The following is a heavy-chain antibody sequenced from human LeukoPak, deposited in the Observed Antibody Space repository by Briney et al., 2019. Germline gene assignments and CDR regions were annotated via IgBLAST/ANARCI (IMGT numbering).Heavy chain of an antibody. V-gene: IGHV3-48*03. Sequence: AGGSLRLSCAASGFTFSSYEMNWVRQAPGKGLEWVAYISSSGSNIYYADSVKGRFTISRDNAKNSLYLQMNSLRAEDTAVYYCASDREGSHYATWIQLCDYWGQGALVTVSS. CDR2: ISSSGSNI. D-gene: IGHD5-18*01. CDR1: GFTFSSYE. J-gene: IGHJ4*02. CDR3: ASDREGSHYATWIQLCDY.